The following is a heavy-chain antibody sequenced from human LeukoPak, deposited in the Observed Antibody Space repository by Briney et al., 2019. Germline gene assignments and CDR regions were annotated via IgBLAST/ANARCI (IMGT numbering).Heavy chain of an antibody. V-gene: IGHV3-7*01. CDR2: TKQDGSEK. Sequence: GGSLRLSCAASGFTFSSYWMSWVRQAPGRGLEWVANTKQDGSEKYYVDSVKGRFTISRDNAKNLLYLQMNSLRAEDTAVYFCARSAVRGSWFDPWGQGTLVTVSS. CDR1: GFTFSSYW. J-gene: IGHJ5*02. D-gene: IGHD3-10*01. CDR3: ARSAVRGSWFDP.